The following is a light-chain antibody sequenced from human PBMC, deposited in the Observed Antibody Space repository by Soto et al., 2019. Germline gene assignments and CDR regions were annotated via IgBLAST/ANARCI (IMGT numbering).Light chain of an antibody. V-gene: IGKV3-15*01. Sequence: EIVLTQSQGTLSLSPGGRANLXWRASQSVSNNYLAWYQQKPGQAPRLLIYGASTRATGIPATFSGSGSGTEFTLTISSLQSEDFAVYYCQQYNNWPPITFGQGTKVDIK. CDR1: QSVSNN. J-gene: IGKJ1*01. CDR3: QQYNNWPPIT. CDR2: GAS.